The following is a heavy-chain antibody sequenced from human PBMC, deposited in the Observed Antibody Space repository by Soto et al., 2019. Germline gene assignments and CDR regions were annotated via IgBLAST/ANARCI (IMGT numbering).Heavy chain of an antibody. CDR3: ARDPSAYYDYVWGTYRHPLHFDF. CDR2: ISGRGDST. CDR1: GFTFSSYA. J-gene: IGHJ4*02. V-gene: IGHV3-23*01. Sequence: EVQLLESGGGLVQPGGSLRLSCAASGFTFSSYAMSWVRQAPGKGLEWVSVISGRGDSTNYADSVKGRFTISRDNSKNTLSLQMSSLRAEDTAVFYCARDPSAYYDYVWGTYRHPLHFDFWGQGTLVTVSS. D-gene: IGHD3-16*02.